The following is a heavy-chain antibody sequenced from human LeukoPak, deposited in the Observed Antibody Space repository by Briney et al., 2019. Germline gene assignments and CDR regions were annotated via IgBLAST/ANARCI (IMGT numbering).Heavy chain of an antibody. V-gene: IGHV3-53*01. J-gene: IGHJ4*02. Sequence: GGSLRLSCAASGFTVDSDYLSWVRQAPGKGLEWVSTIYTGGNTYYAASVKGRFTISRDFSKNTVFLHMNSLRAEDTAVYYCAKFKGHYGDSEYYFDYWGQGTLVTVSS. CDR1: GFTVDSDY. D-gene: IGHD3-10*01. CDR2: IYTGGNT. CDR3: AKFKGHYGDSEYYFDY.